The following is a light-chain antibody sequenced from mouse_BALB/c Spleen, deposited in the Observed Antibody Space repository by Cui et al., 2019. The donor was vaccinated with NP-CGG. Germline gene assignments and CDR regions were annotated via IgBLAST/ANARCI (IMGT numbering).Light chain of an antibody. Sequence: AVTHESAPTTSPGETVTLSCRSNTGAVTTNNYANWVQEKPDHLFTGLIGGTNNRAPSVPARFSGSLIGDKAALTITGAQTEDEAIYFCALWYSNHWVFGGGTKLTVL. CDR2: GTN. CDR1: TGAVTTNNY. J-gene: IGLJ1*01. CDR3: ALWYSNHWV. V-gene: IGLV1*01.